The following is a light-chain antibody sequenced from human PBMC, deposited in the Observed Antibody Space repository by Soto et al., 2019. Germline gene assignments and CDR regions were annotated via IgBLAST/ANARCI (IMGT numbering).Light chain of an antibody. J-gene: IGKJ5*01. CDR1: PSVSSN. V-gene: IGKV3-15*01. CDR2: GAS. CDR3: QQYNNWPPIT. Sequence: EIVLTQSTATLSVSPGERATLSCRASPSVSSNLAWYQQKPGQAPRLLIYGASTRATGIPARFSGSGSGTEFTLTISRLQSEDFAVYYCQQYNNWPPITFGQVTRLEIK.